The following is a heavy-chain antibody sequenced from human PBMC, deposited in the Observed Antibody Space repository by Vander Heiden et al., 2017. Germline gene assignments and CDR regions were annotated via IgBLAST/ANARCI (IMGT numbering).Heavy chain of an antibody. CDR1: GFTLADYA. CDR2: ISWNSGSI. Sequence: EVQLVESGGGLVQPGRSLRLSCAASGFTLADYAMHWVRQAPGKGLEWVSGISWNSGSIGYADSVKGRFTISRDNAKNSLYLQMNSLRAEDTALYYCAKATYGSEYYFDYWGQGTLVTVSS. D-gene: IGHD3-10*01. J-gene: IGHJ4*02. CDR3: AKATYGSEYYFDY. V-gene: IGHV3-9*01.